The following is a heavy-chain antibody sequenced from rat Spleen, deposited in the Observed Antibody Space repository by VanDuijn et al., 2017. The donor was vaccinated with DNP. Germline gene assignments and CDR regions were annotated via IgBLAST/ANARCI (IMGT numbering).Heavy chain of an antibody. CDR3: TRPGSPYYFDH. V-gene: IGHV5-7*01. J-gene: IGHJ2*01. CDR2: ISFDGSAT. CDR1: GFTFSDYH. D-gene: IGHD5-1*01. Sequence: EVQLVESAGGLVQPGRSLKLSCAASGFTFSDYHMAWVRQAPTKGLEWVTTISFDGSATSYRDSVKGRFTVSRDNAKSTLYLQMDSLRSEDTATYYCTRPGSPYYFDHWGQGVMVTVSS.